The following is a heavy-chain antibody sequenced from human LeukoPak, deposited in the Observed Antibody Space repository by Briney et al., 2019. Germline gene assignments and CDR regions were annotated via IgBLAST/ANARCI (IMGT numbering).Heavy chain of an antibody. D-gene: IGHD6-13*01. CDR3: ARDRPSSSSS. CDR1: GFTVSSNY. CDR2: ISSSSSYI. V-gene: IGHV3-21*01. J-gene: IGHJ4*02. Sequence: PGGSLRLSCAASGFTVSSNYMSWVRQAPGKGLEWVSSISSSSSYIYYADSVKGRFTISRDNAKNSLYLQMNSLRAEDTAVYYCARDRPSSSSSWGQGTLVTVSS.